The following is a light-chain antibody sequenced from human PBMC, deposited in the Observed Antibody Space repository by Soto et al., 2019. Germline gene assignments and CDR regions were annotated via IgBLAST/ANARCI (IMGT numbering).Light chain of an antibody. J-gene: IGLJ2*01. CDR3: CSYAVRRWV. CDR2: EGT. CDR1: SSDVGTYNL. Sequence: QSALTQPASVSGSPGQSITISCTGTSSDVGTYNLVSWYQQHPGKAPKLIIYEGTKRPSGVSNRFSGSKSGNTASLTISGLQAEDEADYHCCSYAVRRWVFGGGTKLTVL. V-gene: IGLV2-23*01.